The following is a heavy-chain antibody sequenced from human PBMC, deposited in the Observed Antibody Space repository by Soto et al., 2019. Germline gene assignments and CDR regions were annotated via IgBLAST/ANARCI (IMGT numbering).Heavy chain of an antibody. CDR3: ARGGARGSGSHIPL. CDR1: GFTFSGYG. Sequence: QVQLVESGGGVVQPGRSLRLSCAASGFTFSGYGMHWVRQAPGKGLEWVAVIWYDGSNKYYADSVKGRFTISRDNSKNTLYLQMNSLRAEDTAVYYCARGGARGSGSHIPLWGQGTLVTVSS. J-gene: IGHJ4*02. D-gene: IGHD3-10*01. V-gene: IGHV3-33*01. CDR2: IWYDGSNK.